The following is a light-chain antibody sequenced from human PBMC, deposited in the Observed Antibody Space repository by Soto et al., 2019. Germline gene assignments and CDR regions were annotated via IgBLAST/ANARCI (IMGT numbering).Light chain of an antibody. CDR2: KAS. J-gene: IGKJ1*01. Sequence: DIQMTQSPSTLSASVGDRVTITCRASQSISSWLAWYQQKPGKAPKLLIYKASSLESGVPSRFSGSGSGTEFILTISSLQPDDFATYYCQQYNSSPTFGQGTKVEIK. V-gene: IGKV1-5*03. CDR1: QSISSW. CDR3: QQYNSSPT.